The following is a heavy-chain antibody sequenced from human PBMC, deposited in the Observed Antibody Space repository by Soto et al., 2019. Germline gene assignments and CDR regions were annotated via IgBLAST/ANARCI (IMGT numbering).Heavy chain of an antibody. V-gene: IGHV3-23*01. CDR3: AKFFVETGSNSGWPWSFHY. D-gene: IGHD6-25*01. Sequence: EMQLLESGGGLVQPGRSLRLSCTASGFTFSNYAMSWVRQAPGQGLDWVSAISGSGGTTYYADSVKGRFTISRDNSKNTLVLQTNSLRAEDAAVYYCAKFFVETGSNSGWPWSFHYWGQGTLVTVSS. CDR2: ISGSGGTT. J-gene: IGHJ4*02. CDR1: GFTFSNYA.